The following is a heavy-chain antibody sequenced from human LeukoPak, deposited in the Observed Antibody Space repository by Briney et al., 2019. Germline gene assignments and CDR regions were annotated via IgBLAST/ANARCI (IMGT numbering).Heavy chain of an antibody. CDR1: GFTFSSYS. D-gene: IGHD6-13*01. CDR3: ARSAAGSYYYYYYMDV. V-gene: IGHV3-21*01. CDR2: ISSSSSYI. Sequence: PGGSLRLSCAASGFTFSSYSMNWVRQAPGKGLEWVSSISSSSSYIYCADSVKGRFTISRDNAKNSLYLQMNSLRAEDTAVYYCARSAAGSYYYYYYMDVWGKGTTVTVSS. J-gene: IGHJ6*03.